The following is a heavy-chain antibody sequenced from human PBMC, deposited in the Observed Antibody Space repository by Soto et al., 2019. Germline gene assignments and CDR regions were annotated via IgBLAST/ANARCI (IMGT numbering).Heavy chain of an antibody. CDR3: ARQSTDYYYYYGMDV. CDR1: GYTFTSYD. V-gene: IGHV1-8*01. J-gene: IGHJ6*02. CDR2: MNPNSGNT. Sequence: ASVKVSCKASGYTFTSYDINWVRQATGQGLEWMGWMNPNSGNTGYAQKFQGRVTMTRNTSISTAYMELSSLRSEDTAVYYCARQSTDYYYYYGMDVWGQGTTVTVSS.